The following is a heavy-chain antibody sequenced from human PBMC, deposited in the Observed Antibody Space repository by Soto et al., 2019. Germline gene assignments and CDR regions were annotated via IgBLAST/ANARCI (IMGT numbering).Heavy chain of an antibody. CDR2: IVVGSGNT. V-gene: IGHV1-58*01. Sequence: SVKVSCKASGFTFTSSAVQWVRQARGQRLEWIGWIVVGSGNTNYAQKFQERVTITRDMSTSTAYMELSSLRSEDTAVYYCAAVPQLGANYYYYGMDVWGQGTTVTVSS. D-gene: IGHD6-13*01. J-gene: IGHJ6*02. CDR1: GFTFTSSA. CDR3: AAVPQLGANYYYYGMDV.